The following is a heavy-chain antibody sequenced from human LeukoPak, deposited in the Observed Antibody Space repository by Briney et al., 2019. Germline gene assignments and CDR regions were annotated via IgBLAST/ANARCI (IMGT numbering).Heavy chain of an antibody. V-gene: IGHV1-3*01. Sequence: ASVKVSCKASGYIFTNYAIHWVRQAPGQRLEWMGWINAGNGKANYSQKFRGRVTLTRDTSASTAHMELSSLRSADTAVYYCARGYYDLLTGHVVTYYFDYWGQGTLVTVSS. CDR2: INAGNGKA. CDR3: ARGYYDLLTGHVVTYYFDY. J-gene: IGHJ4*02. CDR1: GYIFTNYA. D-gene: IGHD3-9*01.